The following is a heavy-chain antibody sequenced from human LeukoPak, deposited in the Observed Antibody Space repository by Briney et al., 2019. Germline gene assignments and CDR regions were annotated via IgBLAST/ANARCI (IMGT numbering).Heavy chain of an antibody. J-gene: IGHJ4*02. Sequence: PEGSLRLSCAASGFIFSDYYMSWIRQAPGKGPEWVSYITGSGTYTNYADSVKGRFTISRDNAKTSLYLQMNSLRAEDTAVYYCARISGSYVFDYWGQGTLVTVSS. CDR2: ITGSGTYT. CDR1: GFIFSDYY. V-gene: IGHV3-11*03. CDR3: ARISGSYVFDY. D-gene: IGHD1-26*01.